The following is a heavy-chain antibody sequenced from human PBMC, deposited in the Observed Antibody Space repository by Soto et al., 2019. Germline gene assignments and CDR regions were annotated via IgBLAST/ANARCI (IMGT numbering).Heavy chain of an antibody. Sequence: SETLSLACTVSGGSITNYYYSWIRQPPGKGLEWIGYVFHTGTTSYNPSLKSRVTTSIDTSRNQFSLKLNSVTAADTAVYYCTSQKLDVPAYFDCWGQGTLVTVS. CDR2: VFHTGTT. V-gene: IGHV4-59*08. D-gene: IGHD1-1*01. CDR1: GGSITNYY. J-gene: IGHJ4*02. CDR3: TSQKLDVPAYFDC.